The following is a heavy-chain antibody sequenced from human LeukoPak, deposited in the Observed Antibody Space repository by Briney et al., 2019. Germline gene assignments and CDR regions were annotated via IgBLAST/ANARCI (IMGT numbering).Heavy chain of an antibody. CDR1: DFAFSNAW. D-gene: IGHD2-15*01. CDR2: IKSKTSGGTT. CDR3: ATGYSSDVAG. J-gene: IGHJ4*02. V-gene: IGHV3-15*07. Sequence: PGGSLRLSCAASDFAFSNAWMNWVRQAPGKGLEWVARIKSKTSGGTTEYAAPVKGRLIISRDDSKSTLDLQMNSLKTEDTAVYYCATGYSSDVAGWGQGTLVTVSP.